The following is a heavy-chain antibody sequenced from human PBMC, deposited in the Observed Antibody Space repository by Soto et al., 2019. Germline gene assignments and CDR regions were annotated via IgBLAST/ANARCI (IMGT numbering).Heavy chain of an antibody. CDR2: INPSGGST. V-gene: IGHV1-46*03. CDR1: GYTFTSYY. J-gene: IGHJ5*02. D-gene: IGHD5-18*01. CDR3: ARVYPSDTRYGYVGNNWFDP. Sequence: ASVKVSCKASGYTFTSYYMHWVRQAPGQGLEWMGIINPSGGSTSYAQKFQGRVTMTGDTSTSTVYMELSSLRSEDTAVYYCARVYPSDTRYGYVGNNWFDPWGQGTLVTVSS.